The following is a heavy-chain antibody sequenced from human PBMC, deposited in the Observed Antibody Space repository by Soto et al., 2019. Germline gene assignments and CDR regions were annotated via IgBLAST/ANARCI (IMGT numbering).Heavy chain of an antibody. Sequence: QITLNESGPTQVKPRQTLTLTCTFSGFSLTTSGVGVGWIRQSPGKAPEWRALIYWDDDKRYSPSLKSRLTIPKDTSKNQVVLTMADLDPADTATYYCAHRVLRTVFGLVTTTAIYFDFWGQGTPVAVSS. CDR2: IYWDDDK. D-gene: IGHD3-3*01. J-gene: IGHJ4*02. V-gene: IGHV2-5*02. CDR1: GFSLTTSGVG. CDR3: AHRVLRTVFGLVTTTAIYFDF.